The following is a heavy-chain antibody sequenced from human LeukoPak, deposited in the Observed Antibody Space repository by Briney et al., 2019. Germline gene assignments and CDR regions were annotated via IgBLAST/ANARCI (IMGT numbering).Heavy chain of an antibody. CDR3: ARGAHYHDSSQGYDY. CDR2: INPNSGGT. D-gene: IGHD3-22*01. Sequence: VASVKVSCKASGYTFTGYYMHWVRQAPGQGLEWMGWINPNSGGTNYAQKFHGRVTMTRDTSISTAYMELRRPRSDDTAVYYCARGAHYHDSSQGYDYWGQGTPVTVSS. J-gene: IGHJ4*02. V-gene: IGHV1-2*02. CDR1: GYTFTGYY.